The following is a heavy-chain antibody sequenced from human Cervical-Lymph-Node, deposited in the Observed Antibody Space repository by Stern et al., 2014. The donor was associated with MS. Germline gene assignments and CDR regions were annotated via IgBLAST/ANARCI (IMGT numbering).Heavy chain of an antibody. Sequence: QVQLGQSGAEVKKPGSSVKVSCKASGGTFRSYAISWVRQAPGQGLEWMGGIIPSFGTANYAQKCQGRVTITADESTSTAYMELSSLRSEDTAVYYCARDLGYDYGEPWGQGTLVTVSS. J-gene: IGHJ5*02. V-gene: IGHV1-69*01. CDR3: ARDLGYDYGEP. D-gene: IGHD4-17*01. CDR1: GGTFRSYA. CDR2: IIPSFGTA.